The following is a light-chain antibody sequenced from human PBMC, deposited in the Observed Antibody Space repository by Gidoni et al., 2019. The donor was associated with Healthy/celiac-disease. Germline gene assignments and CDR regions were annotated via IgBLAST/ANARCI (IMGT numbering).Light chain of an antibody. CDR3: QAWDSSTAV. CDR1: KLEDKY. CDR2: QDT. V-gene: IGLV3-1*01. Sequence: SSELTQAPSVSVSPGQTATIPCSGDKLEDKYVCWYQVKPGQSPVLVIYQDTKRPSGIPERFSASNSGNTATLTVSGTQAMDEADYVCQAWDSSTAVFGTGTKVTV. J-gene: IGLJ1*01.